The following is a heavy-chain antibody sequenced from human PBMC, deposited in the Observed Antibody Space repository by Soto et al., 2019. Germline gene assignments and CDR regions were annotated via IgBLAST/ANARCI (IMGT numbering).Heavy chain of an antibody. D-gene: IGHD6-13*01. V-gene: IGHV3-23*01. CDR3: ARDPPLYSSGWYRYWFDP. J-gene: IGHJ5*02. Sequence: GGSLRLSCAASGFTFSSYAMSWVRQAPGKGLEWVSAISGSGGSTYYADSVKGRFTISRDNSKNKLYLQMNSLRAEDTAVYYCARDPPLYSSGWYRYWFDPWGQGTLVTVSS. CDR1: GFTFSSYA. CDR2: ISGSGGST.